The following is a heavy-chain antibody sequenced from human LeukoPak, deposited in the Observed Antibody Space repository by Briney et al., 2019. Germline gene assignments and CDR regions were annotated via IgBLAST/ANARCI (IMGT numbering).Heavy chain of an antibody. CDR2: IDKKDKGYATAT. V-gene: IGHV3-73*01. J-gene: IGHJ5*02. CDR3: TRDSGTYNWFDP. D-gene: IGHD1-26*01. CDR1: AFTFSGSA. Sequence: GGSLTLSRAASAFTFSGSAIHWVRQSSGKGLQWVGQIDKKDKGYATATAYAASVKGRFTNSRDDSINTAYLQMKSLKTEDTALYYCTRDSGTYNWFDPWGQGTLVSVSS.